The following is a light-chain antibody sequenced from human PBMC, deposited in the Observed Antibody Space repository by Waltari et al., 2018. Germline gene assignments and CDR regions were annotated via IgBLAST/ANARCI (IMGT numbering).Light chain of an antibody. CDR1: QSVSTF. CDR3: QQRNNWPRVT. Sequence: EVVLTQSPATLSLSPGERATLSCRASQSVSTFLAWYQQKPGQAPRLLIYDASNRATGIPARFSGSGSGTDFTLTISSLEPEDFALYYCQQRNNWPRVTFGQGTKLEIK. J-gene: IGKJ2*01. V-gene: IGKV3-11*01. CDR2: DAS.